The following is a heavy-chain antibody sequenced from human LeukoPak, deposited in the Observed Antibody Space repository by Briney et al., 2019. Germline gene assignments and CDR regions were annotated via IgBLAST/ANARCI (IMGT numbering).Heavy chain of an antibody. CDR2: IIPILGIA. D-gene: IGHD3-10*01. V-gene: IGHV1-69*04. Sequence: SVKVSCKASGGTFSSYAISWVRPAPGQGLEWMGRIIPILGIANYAQKFQGRVTITADKSTSTAYMELSSLRSEDTAVYYCARAGSGPTNYYYYGMDVWGQGTTVTVSS. CDR1: GGTFSSYA. CDR3: ARAGSGPTNYYYYGMDV. J-gene: IGHJ6*02.